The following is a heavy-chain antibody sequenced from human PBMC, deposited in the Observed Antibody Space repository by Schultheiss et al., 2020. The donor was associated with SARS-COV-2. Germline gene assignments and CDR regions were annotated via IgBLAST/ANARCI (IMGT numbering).Heavy chain of an antibody. CDR1: GDSISSSY. CDR3: ARAISVGGIIDY. CDR2: VSYSGST. D-gene: IGHD6-19*01. Sequence: SETLSLTCTVSGDSISSSYWSWIRQPPGKGLEWIGHVSYSGSTNYNPSLKSRVTISVDTSKNQFSLNVSSVTAADTAVYYCARAISVGGIIDYWGQGTLVTVSS. V-gene: IGHV4-59*01. J-gene: IGHJ4*02.